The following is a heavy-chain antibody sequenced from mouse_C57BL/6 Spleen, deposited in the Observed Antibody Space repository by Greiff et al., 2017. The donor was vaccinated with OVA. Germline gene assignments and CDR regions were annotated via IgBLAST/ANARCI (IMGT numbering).Heavy chain of an antibody. D-gene: IGHD3-1*01. Sequence: EVMLVESEGGLVQPGSSMKLSCTASGFTFSDYYMAWVRQVPEKGLEWVANINYDGSSTYYLDSLKSRFIISRDNAKNILYLQMSSLKSEDTATDYCARGGPLYYAMDYWGQGTSVTVSS. V-gene: IGHV5-16*01. CDR3: ARGGPLYYAMDY. J-gene: IGHJ4*01. CDR1: GFTFSDYY. CDR2: INYDGSST.